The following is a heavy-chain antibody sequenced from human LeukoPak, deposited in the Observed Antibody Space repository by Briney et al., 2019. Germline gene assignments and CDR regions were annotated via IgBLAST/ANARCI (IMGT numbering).Heavy chain of an antibody. J-gene: IGHJ5*02. V-gene: IGHV4-59*01. CDR1: GGSISSYY. CDR2: IYYSGST. D-gene: IGHD1-1*01. Sequence: SETLSLTCTVSGGSISSYYWSWIRQPPGKGLEWIGYIYYSGSTNYNPSLKSRVTISVDTSKNQFSLKLSSVTAADTAVYYCARAQNNFGPHHWGQGTLVTVSS. CDR3: ARAQNNFGPHH.